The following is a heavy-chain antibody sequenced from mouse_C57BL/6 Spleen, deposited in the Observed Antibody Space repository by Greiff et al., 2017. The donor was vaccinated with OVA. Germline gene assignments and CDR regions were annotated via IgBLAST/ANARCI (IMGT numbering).Heavy chain of an antibody. CDR2: ISYDGSN. D-gene: IGHD4-1*01. CDR1: GYSITSGYY. Sequence: EVKLMESGPGLVKPSQSLSLTCSVTGYSITSGYYWNWIRQFPGNKLEWMGYISYDGSNNYNPSLKNRISITRDTSKNQFFLKLNSVTTEDTATYYCARRGRNWDSWFAYWGQGTLVTVSA. CDR3: ARRGRNWDSWFAY. J-gene: IGHJ3*01. V-gene: IGHV3-6*01.